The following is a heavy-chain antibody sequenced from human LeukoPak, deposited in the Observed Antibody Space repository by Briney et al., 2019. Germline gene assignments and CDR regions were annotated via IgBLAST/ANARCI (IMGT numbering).Heavy chain of an antibody. D-gene: IGHD5-24*01. Sequence: PGGSLRLSCVASHSFIFSASWMHWVRLAPGQGLVWVSRIHSNGVDTSYADFVRGRFTISRDNSKNTLYLQISSVRAEDTAVYYSATDRFYNLNVWGQGTAVTVSS. CDR3: ATDRFYNLNV. J-gene: IGHJ6*02. CDR1: HSFIFSASW. CDR2: IHSNGVDT. V-gene: IGHV3-74*01.